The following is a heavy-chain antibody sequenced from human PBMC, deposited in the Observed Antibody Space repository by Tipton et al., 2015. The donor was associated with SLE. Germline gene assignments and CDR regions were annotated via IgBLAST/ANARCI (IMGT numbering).Heavy chain of an antibody. CDR3: ARRPYVSSGYFFDY. J-gene: IGHJ4*02. CDR1: GGSFSGYY. CDR2: IYYNRHT. Sequence: TLSLTCAVYGGSFSGYYWSWIRQPPGKKLEWIGYIYYNRHTNYIPSLESRVTISIDTSKNQFSLRLSSVTAADTAVYYCARRPYVSSGYFFDYWGQGTLVTVSS. V-gene: IGHV4-34*01. D-gene: IGHD3-22*01.